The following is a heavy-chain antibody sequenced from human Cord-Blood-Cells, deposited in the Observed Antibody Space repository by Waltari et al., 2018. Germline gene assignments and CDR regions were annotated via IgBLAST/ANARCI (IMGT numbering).Heavy chain of an antibody. J-gene: IGHJ4*02. D-gene: IGHD3-16*02. CDR2: IYHSGRT. CDR3: ARSSWSYDYVWGSYPFDY. V-gene: IGHV4-38-2*02. CDR1: GYSISSGYY. Sequence: QVQLQESGPGLVKPSETLSLTCTVSGYSISSGYYWGWIRQPPGKGLEWIGSIYHSGRTYYNPSRKSRVTISVDTSKNQFSLKLSSVTAADTAVYYCARSSWSYDYVWGSYPFDYWGQGTLVTVSS.